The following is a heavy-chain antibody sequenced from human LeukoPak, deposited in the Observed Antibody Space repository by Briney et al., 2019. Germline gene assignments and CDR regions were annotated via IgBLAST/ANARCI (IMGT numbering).Heavy chain of an antibody. J-gene: IGHJ4*02. D-gene: IGHD3-9*01. V-gene: IGHV3-7*04. CDR2: MKYDGSEK. CDR3: ARGHWFYEY. CDR1: GFTFSTYW. Sequence: GGSLRPSCVASGFTFSTYWMTWVRQAPGKGLEWVAYMKYDGSEKDYVDSVRGRFTISRGNARNSLDLQMNSLRDEDTAVYYCARGHWFYEYWGQGILVTVSS.